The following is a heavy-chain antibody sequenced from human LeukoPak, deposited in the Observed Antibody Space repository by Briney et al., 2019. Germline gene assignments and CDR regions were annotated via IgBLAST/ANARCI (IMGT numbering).Heavy chain of an antibody. CDR3: ARDRIAVTDWFDP. CDR1: GGSISRSRDY. Sequence: PSETLSLTCTVSGGSISRSRDYWGWIRQPPGKGLEWIGYIYYSGSTNYNPSLKSRVTISVDTSKNQFSLKLSSVTAADTAVYYCARDRIAVTDWFDPWGQGTLVTVSS. D-gene: IGHD6-19*01. J-gene: IGHJ5*02. V-gene: IGHV4-61*05. CDR2: IYYSGST.